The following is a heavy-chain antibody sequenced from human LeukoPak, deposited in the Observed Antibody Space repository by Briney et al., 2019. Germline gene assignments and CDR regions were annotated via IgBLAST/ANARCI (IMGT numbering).Heavy chain of an antibody. CDR1: GFTFSK. Sequence: PGGSLRLSCAASGFTFSKMNWVRQAPGKGLEWVSYISSSGSTIYYADSVKGRFTISRDNAKNSLYLQMNSLRAEDMAVYYCARGNYYGSGSLDYWGQGTLVTVSS. CDR2: ISSSGSTI. J-gene: IGHJ4*02. CDR3: ARGNYYGSGSLDY. D-gene: IGHD3-10*01. V-gene: IGHV3-48*03.